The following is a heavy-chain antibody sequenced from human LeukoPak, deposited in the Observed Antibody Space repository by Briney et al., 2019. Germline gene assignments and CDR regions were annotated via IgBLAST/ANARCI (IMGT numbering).Heavy chain of an antibody. CDR1: GFTFSSYA. Sequence: GGSLRLSCAASGFTFSSYAMHWVRQAPGKGLEWVAVISYDGSNKYYADSVKGRFTISRDNSKNTLYLQMNSLRAEDTAVYYCARDPNGSGSYSHFDYWGQGTLVTVSS. J-gene: IGHJ4*02. D-gene: IGHD3-10*01. CDR2: ISYDGSNK. CDR3: ARDPNGSGSYSHFDY. V-gene: IGHV3-30*04.